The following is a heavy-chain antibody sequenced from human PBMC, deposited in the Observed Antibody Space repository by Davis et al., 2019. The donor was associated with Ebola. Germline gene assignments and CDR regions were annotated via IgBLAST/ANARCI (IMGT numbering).Heavy chain of an antibody. CDR3: ARDPRYSGSRGAFDI. J-gene: IGHJ3*02. D-gene: IGHD1-26*01. CDR1: GFTFSDYY. Sequence: GESLKISCAASGFTFSDYYMSWIRQAPGKGLEWVSYISSSSSYTNYADSVKGRFTISRDNSKNTLYLQMNSLRAEDTAVYYCARDPRYSGSRGAFDIWGQGTMVTVSS. V-gene: IGHV3-11*06. CDR2: ISSSSSYT.